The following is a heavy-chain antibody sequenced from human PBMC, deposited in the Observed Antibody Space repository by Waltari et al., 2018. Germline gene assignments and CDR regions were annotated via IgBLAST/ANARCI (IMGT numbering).Heavy chain of an antibody. Sequence: EVQLVESGGGLVKPGGSLRRSCADSGFTLNYYSVNWVRQAPGKGLEWVSFMGSSSRYIYYADSVKGRFTISRDNAKNSVDLQMNSLRAEDTAVYYCARASTTPNYYYYMDVWGKGTTVTISS. CDR2: MGSSSRYI. J-gene: IGHJ6*03. V-gene: IGHV3-21*01. CDR1: GFTLNYYS. D-gene: IGHD2-15*01. CDR3: ARASTTPNYYYYMDV.